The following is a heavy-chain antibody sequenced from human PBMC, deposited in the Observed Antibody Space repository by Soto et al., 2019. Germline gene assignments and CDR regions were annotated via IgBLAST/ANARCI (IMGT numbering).Heavy chain of an antibody. Sequence: QVQLVESGGGVVQPGRSLRLSCAASGFTFSSYGMHRVRQAPGKGLEWVAVISYDGSNKYYADSVKGRFTISRDNSKNTLYLQMNSLRAEDTAVYYCAKDRRGYSYDSLDYWGQGTLVTVSS. V-gene: IGHV3-30*18. CDR1: GFTFSSYG. CDR3: AKDRRGYSYDSLDY. CDR2: ISYDGSNK. D-gene: IGHD5-18*01. J-gene: IGHJ4*02.